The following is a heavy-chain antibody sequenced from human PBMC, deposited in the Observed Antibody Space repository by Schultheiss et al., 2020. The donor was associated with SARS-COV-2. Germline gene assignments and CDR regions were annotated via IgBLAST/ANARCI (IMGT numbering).Heavy chain of an antibody. CDR1: GFTFSSYA. CDR3: ARDLGTTGRY. D-gene: IGHD2/OR15-2a*01. V-gene: IGHV3-23*01. CDR2: ISGSGGST. J-gene: IGHJ4*02. Sequence: GGSLRLSCAASGFTFSSYAMHWVRQAPGKGLEWVSAISGSGGSTYYADSVKGRFTISRDNAKNSVYLQMSSLRVEDTAVYYCARDLGTTGRYWGQGTLVTVSS.